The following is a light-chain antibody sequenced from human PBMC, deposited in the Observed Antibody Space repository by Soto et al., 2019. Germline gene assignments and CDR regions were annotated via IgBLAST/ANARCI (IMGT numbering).Light chain of an antibody. J-gene: IGKJ1*01. CDR2: WAS. Sequence: DIVMTQSPDSLDISLGERATINCKSSQSILYSSTNKNYLAWYQQKPGQPPKLLIYWASTRESGVPDRFRGSWSGTDFTLTISSLQAEDVAVYFCQQYYTTPRTFGQGTKVAI. CDR3: QQYYTTPRT. V-gene: IGKV4-1*01. CDR1: QSILYSSTNKNY.